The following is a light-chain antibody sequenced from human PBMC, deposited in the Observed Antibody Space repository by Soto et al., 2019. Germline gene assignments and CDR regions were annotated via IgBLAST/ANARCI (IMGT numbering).Light chain of an antibody. CDR2: WAS. CDR3: QQYYSTLWT. V-gene: IGKV4-1*01. CDR1: QSVLYSSNNKNC. J-gene: IGKJ1*01. Sequence: DIVMTQSPDSLAVSLGERATINCKSSQSVLYSSNNKNCLAWYQQKPGQPPKLLIYWASTRESGVPARFSGSGSGADFTLTISSLQAEDVAVYYCQQYYSTLWTFGQGTNVEIK.